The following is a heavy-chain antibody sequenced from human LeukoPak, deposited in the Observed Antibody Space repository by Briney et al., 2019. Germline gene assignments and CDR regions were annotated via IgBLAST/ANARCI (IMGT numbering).Heavy chain of an antibody. D-gene: IGHD3-22*01. V-gene: IGHV3-30*03. CDR3: ARDYYDSSGYYFGGY. J-gene: IGHJ4*02. CDR2: IAFDGSKK. CDR1: GFTFSSDA. Sequence: GGSLRLSCVASGFTFSSDAMHWVRQAPGKGLEWVAFIAFDGSKKYYVDSVKGRFTISRDNAKNSLYVQMNSLRDEDTAVYYCARDYYDSSGYYFGGYWGQGTLVTVSS.